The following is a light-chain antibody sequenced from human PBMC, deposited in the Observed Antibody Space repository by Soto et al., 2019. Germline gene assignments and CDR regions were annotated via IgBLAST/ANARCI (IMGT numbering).Light chain of an antibody. CDR1: QSIDNNY. CDR3: QQYGSSLYT. V-gene: IGKV3-20*01. Sequence: EIVLTQTPGTLALSPGERATLSCRASQSIDNNYLAWYQQKPGPAPSLLISGTSNRATGIPDRFSGSASATDFTLTISRLEPEDSAVYYCQQYGSSLYTFGQGTRLEIK. J-gene: IGKJ5*01. CDR2: GTS.